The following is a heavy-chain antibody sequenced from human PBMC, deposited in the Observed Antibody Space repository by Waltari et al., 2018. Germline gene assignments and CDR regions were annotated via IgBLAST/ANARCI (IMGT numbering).Heavy chain of an antibody. Sequence: EVQLVESGGRLVRPGGSLGLTLLASGFSVRPYTMDWVRQAPGRGLEWVSSIGGSSNNKFYVDSVRGRFTISRDEAKNSLYLQMDSLRAEDTGVYFCARVRAWTGGSDSWGLGTLVSVSS. V-gene: IGHV3-21*03. J-gene: IGHJ4*02. CDR3: ARVRAWTGGSDS. CDR2: IGGSSNNK. D-gene: IGHD1-1*01. CDR1: GFSVRPYT.